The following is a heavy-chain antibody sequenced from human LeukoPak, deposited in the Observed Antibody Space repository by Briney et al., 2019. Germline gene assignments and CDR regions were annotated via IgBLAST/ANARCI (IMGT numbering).Heavy chain of an antibody. V-gene: IGHV1-69*13. D-gene: IGHD3-22*01. CDR1: GGTFSSYA. CDR3: ARTRDSSGHYYDAFDI. J-gene: IGHJ3*02. CDR2: IIPIFGTA. Sequence: GASVTVSCTASGGTFSSYAISWVRQAPGQGLEWMGGIIPIFGTANYAQKFQGRVTITADESTSTAYMELSSLRSEDTAVYYCARTRDSSGHYYDAFDIWGQGTMVTVSS.